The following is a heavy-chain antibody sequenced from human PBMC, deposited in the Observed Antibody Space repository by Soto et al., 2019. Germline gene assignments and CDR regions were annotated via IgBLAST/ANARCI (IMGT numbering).Heavy chain of an antibody. CDR3: ARHQQLVRFWFDP. J-gene: IGHJ5*02. Sequence: QLQLQESGPGLVKPSETLSLTCTVSGGSISSSSYYWGWIRQPPGKGLEWIGSIYYSGSTYYNPSLKSRVTISVDTSNNQFSLKLSSVPAADTAVYYCARHQQLVRFWFDPWGQGTLVTVSS. D-gene: IGHD6-13*01. CDR1: GGSISSSSYY. CDR2: IYYSGST. V-gene: IGHV4-39*01.